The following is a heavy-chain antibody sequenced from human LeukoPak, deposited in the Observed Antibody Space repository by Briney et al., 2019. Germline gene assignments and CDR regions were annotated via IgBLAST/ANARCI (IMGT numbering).Heavy chain of an antibody. Sequence: GGSLRLSCAASGFAVRSNYMSWVRQAPGKGLEWVSVSYSGGSTYYADSVKGRFTISRDNSKNTLYLQMNSLRAEDTAVYYCARVLGGTGTPFDYWGQGTLVTVSS. CDR3: ARVLGGTGTPFDY. V-gene: IGHV3-53*01. D-gene: IGHD3/OR15-3a*01. CDR1: GFAVRSNY. J-gene: IGHJ4*02. CDR2: SYSGGST.